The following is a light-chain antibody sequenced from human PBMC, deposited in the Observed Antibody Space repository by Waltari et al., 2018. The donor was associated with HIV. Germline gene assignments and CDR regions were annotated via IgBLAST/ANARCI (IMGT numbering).Light chain of an antibody. Sequence: QSVLTQPPSTSGTPGQRGTISCSGGSSNIGSNSVNWYQQFPGTAPKLLIHNNNQRPYGVPDQFSVSKSGTSASLAISGLQSEDEAHYYCAAWDDRLNGVVVGGGTKLTVL. V-gene: IGLV1-44*01. CDR2: NNN. CDR3: AAWDDRLNGVV. J-gene: IGLJ2*01. CDR1: SSNIGSNS.